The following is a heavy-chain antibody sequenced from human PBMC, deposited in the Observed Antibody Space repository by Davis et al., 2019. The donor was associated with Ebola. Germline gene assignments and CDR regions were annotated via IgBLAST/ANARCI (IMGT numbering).Heavy chain of an antibody. Sequence: SVKVSCKASGGTFSSYAISWVRQAPGQGLEWMGRIIPILGIANYAQKFQGRVTITRDTSASTAYMELSSLRSEDTAVYYCARDRPSGSYVYYYYGMDVWGQGTTVTVSS. CDR2: IIPILGIA. V-gene: IGHV1-69*04. CDR3: ARDRPSGSYVYYYYGMDV. D-gene: IGHD1-26*01. CDR1: GGTFSSYA. J-gene: IGHJ6*02.